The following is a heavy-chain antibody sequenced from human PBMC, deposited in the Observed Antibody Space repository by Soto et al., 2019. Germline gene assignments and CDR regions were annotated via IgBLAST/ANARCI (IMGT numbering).Heavy chain of an antibody. J-gene: IGHJ4*02. CDR1: GYTFSPYT. V-gene: IGHV3-30-3*01. D-gene: IGHD2-21*02. CDR2: ISYDGNDK. Sequence: QVQLVESGGGVVQPGRSLRLSCAASGYTFSPYTMHWVRQAPGKGLDWVAVISYDGNDKEYADSVKGRFTISRDNSKNTLYLQMNGLRAEDTAVYYCARGGGFCGGDCYKGGIDYWGQQGTLVTVSS. CDR3: ARGGGFCGGDCYKGGIDY.